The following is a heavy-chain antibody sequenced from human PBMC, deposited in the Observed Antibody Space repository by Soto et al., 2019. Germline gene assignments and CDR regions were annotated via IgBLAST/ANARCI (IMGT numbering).Heavy chain of an antibody. Sequence: SQMNSLTRSVADGNSGTYYGSWIRQKTGKGLEWIGYIYYTGSTNYNPSLKSRVTISVDTSKNQFSLKLSSVTAADTAVYYCARASGCSGDSCAFDPWGQGTLVTVSS. J-gene: IGHJ5*02. CDR1: DGNSGTYY. V-gene: IGHV4-59*01. CDR3: ARASGCSGDSCAFDP. CDR2: IYYTGST. D-gene: IGHD2-15*01.